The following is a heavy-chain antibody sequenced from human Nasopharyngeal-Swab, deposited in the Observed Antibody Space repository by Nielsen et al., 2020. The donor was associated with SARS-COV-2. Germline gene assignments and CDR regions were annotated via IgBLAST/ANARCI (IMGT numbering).Heavy chain of an antibody. V-gene: IGHV4-30-4*01. J-gene: IGHJ6*03. CDR3: ARNPTAQGHCYYYYYMDV. Sequence: WIRQPPGQGLEWIRYIYYSGSTYYNPSLKSRVTISVDTSKNQFSLKLSSVTAADTAVYYCARNPTAQGHCYYYYYMDVWGKGTTVTVSS. D-gene: IGHD5-18*01. CDR2: IYYSGST.